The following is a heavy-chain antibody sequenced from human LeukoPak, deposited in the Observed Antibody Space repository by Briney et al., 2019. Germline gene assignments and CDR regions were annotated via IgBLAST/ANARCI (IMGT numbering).Heavy chain of an antibody. J-gene: IGHJ4*02. D-gene: IGHD4-17*01. CDR3: AKDKFTVTGDY. Sequence: GGSLRLSCAASGFTFSSYGMHWVRQAPGKGLEWVAVVSYDGSNKYYADSVKGRFTIPRDNSKNTLYLQMNSLRAEDTAVYYCAKDKFTVTGDYWGQGTLVTVSS. V-gene: IGHV3-30*18. CDR1: GFTFSSYG. CDR2: VSYDGSNK.